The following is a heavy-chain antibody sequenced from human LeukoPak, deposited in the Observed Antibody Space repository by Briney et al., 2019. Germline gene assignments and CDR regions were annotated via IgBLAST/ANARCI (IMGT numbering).Heavy chain of an antibody. Sequence: PSETLSLTCAVYGGSFSGYYWSWIRQPPGKGLEWIGEINHSGSTNYNPSLKSRVTISVDTSKSQFSLKLSSVTAADTAVYYCARTAYSSSWYRYWGQGTLVTVSS. J-gene: IGHJ4*02. D-gene: IGHD6-13*01. CDR1: GGSFSGYY. CDR2: INHSGST. V-gene: IGHV4-34*01. CDR3: ARTAYSSSWYRY.